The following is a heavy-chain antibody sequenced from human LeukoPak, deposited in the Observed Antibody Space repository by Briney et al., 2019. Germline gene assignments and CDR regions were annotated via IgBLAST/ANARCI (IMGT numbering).Heavy chain of an antibody. CDR3: ARDLRIGCSSTSCYRGWFDP. J-gene: IGHJ5*02. CDR2: INAGNGNT. V-gene: IGHV1-3*01. CDR1: GYTFTSYA. D-gene: IGHD2-2*02. Sequence: ASVKVSCKASGYTFTSYAMHWVRQAPGQRLEWMGWINAGNGNTKYSQKFQGRVTITRDTSASTAYMELGSLRSEDTAVYYCARDLRIGCSSTSCYRGWFDPWGQGTLVTVSS.